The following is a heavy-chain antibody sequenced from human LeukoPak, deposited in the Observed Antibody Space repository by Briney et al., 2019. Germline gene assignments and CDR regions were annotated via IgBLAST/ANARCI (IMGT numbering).Heavy chain of an antibody. V-gene: IGHV4-31*03. Sequence: SETLSLTCTLSGGSLSSGAYYWNWIRQHPGKGLEWVGYIYYSGSTYYNPSLKSRVTISLDTSKNQFSLKLSSVTAADTAVYYCARWYYDNSGYRYFDYWGQGTLDTVSS. CDR2: IYYSGST. CDR3: ARWYYDNSGYRYFDY. CDR1: GGSLSSGAYY. J-gene: IGHJ4*02. D-gene: IGHD3-22*01.